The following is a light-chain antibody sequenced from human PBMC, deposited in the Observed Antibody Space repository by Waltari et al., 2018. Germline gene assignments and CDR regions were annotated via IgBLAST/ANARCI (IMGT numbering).Light chain of an antibody. Sequence: QSALTQPPSPTGSPGQSVTIPCTRRRWDRRSYRYVSWYQQHPGRAPKVIMYEVDKRPSGVPDRFSGSKSGTTASLTISGLKLEDEADYYCTSYGGTNNFLFGSGTKVTV. CDR2: EVD. J-gene: IGLJ1*01. V-gene: IGLV2-8*01. CDR1: RWDRRSYRY. CDR3: TSYGGTNNFL.